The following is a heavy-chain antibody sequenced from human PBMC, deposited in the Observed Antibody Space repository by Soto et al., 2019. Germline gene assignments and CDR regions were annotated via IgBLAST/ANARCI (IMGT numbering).Heavy chain of an antibody. CDR1: GFTFSDYA. V-gene: IGHV3-30*18. D-gene: IGHD6-19*01. J-gene: IGHJ4*02. Sequence: VQLVESGGGVVQPGRSLRLSCAASGFTFSDYARHWVRQAPGQGLEWVAVVAHDGRNTHYAGSVKGRFTISRDSSKNTVSLEMTRLRAEDTAVYYCAKGGRQGLVTPDFNYWGQGALVTVSS. CDR2: VAHDGRNT. CDR3: AKGGRQGLVTPDFNY.